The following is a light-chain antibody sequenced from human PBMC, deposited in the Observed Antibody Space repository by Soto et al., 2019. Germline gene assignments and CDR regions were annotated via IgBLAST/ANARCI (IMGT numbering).Light chain of an antibody. CDR1: QSVSSNY. Sequence: EVVLTQSPATLSLSPGERATLSFWASQSVSSNYLAWYQQKPGLAPRLLIYDASNRATGIPDRFSGSGSGTDLTVTICRREPEESAVYYGQQYGSSRTFGPGTKVDIK. J-gene: IGKJ1*01. CDR2: DAS. V-gene: IGKV3D-20*01. CDR3: QQYGSSRT.